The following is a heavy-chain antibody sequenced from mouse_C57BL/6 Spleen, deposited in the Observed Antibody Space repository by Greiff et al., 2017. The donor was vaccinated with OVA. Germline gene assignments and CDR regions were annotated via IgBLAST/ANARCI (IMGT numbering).Heavy chain of an antibody. D-gene: IGHD1-1*01. V-gene: IGHV1-82*01. J-gene: IGHJ3*01. CDR3: ARGYYGTGGSWFAY. CDR2: IYPGDGDT. Sequence: VQLQQSGPELVKPGASVKISCKASGYAFSSSWMNWVKQRPGKGLEWIGRIYPGDGDTNYNGKFKGKATLTADKSSSPAYMQLSSLTSEDSAVYFCARGYYGTGGSWFAYWGQGTLVTVSA. CDR1: GYAFSSSW.